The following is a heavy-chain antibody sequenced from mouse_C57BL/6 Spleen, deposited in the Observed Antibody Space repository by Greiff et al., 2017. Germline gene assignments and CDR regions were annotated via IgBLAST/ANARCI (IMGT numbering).Heavy chain of an antibody. V-gene: IGHV1-55*01. Sequence: QVQLQQPGAELVKPGASVKMSCKASGYTFTSYWITWVKQRPGPGLEWIGDIYPGSGSPNYNEKFKSKATLTVDTSSSTAYMQLSSLTSEDSAVYYCARWGYGSSYTAWFAYWGQGTLVTVSA. CDR3: ARWGYGSSYTAWFAY. D-gene: IGHD1-1*01. CDR1: GYTFTSYW. J-gene: IGHJ3*01. CDR2: IYPGSGSP.